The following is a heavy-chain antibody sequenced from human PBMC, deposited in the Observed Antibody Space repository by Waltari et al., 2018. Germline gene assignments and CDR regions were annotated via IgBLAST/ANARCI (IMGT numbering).Heavy chain of an antibody. Sequence: EVQLVESGGGLVQPGGSLRLACAASGLTFSSYGINWVRQAAGKGLEWVSGISGSGGNTYYADSVKGRFTISRDNSKSTLSLQMNSVRADDTAVYYCARGAAYSRFDYWGQGTLVIVSS. CDR2: ISGSGGNT. CDR1: GLTFSSYG. D-gene: IGHD5-18*01. V-gene: IGHV3-23*04. CDR3: ARGAAYSRFDY. J-gene: IGHJ4*02.